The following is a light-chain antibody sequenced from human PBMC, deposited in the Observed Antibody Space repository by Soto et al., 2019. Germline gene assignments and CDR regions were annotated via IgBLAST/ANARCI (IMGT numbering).Light chain of an antibody. V-gene: IGKV1-5*01. CDR2: DVS. Sequence: DIQMTQSPSTLSASVGDRVTITCRASQSISNWLAWYQQKPGKAPKLLIYDVSRLETGVPSRFSVSGSGTEFTLTSSSLRPDDFATCYCQQYNSYPWTFGQGTKVEIK. CDR3: QQYNSYPWT. J-gene: IGKJ1*01. CDR1: QSISNW.